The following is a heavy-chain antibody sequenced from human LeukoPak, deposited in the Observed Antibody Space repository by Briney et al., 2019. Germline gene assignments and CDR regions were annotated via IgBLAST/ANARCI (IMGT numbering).Heavy chain of an antibody. D-gene: IGHD1-1*01. V-gene: IGHV3-23*01. CDR2: ISDIGAST. CDR3: ARKGNGALDI. CDR1: GFTFGNYA. Sequence: PGGSLGLSCAPSGFTFGNYAMSWVRQAPGKGLEWVSDISDIGASTNYVGSVKGRFTISRDNSKNTLFLQMDSLRAEDTAIYYCARKGNGALDIWGQGTMVTVSS. J-gene: IGHJ3*02.